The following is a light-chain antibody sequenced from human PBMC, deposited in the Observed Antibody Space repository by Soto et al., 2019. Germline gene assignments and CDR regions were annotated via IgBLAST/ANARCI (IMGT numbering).Light chain of an antibody. CDR2: DAS. V-gene: IGKV3-11*01. Sequence: EIVLTQSPAPLSLSPGERDTLSRRASQRVNNSLAWYQQKPGLAPRLLIFDASNRAAGIPARFSGSGSGTDFTLTISSLEPEDFAVYYCQQRSNWPAWTFGQGTKV. CDR3: QQRSNWPAWT. J-gene: IGKJ1*01. CDR1: QRVNNS.